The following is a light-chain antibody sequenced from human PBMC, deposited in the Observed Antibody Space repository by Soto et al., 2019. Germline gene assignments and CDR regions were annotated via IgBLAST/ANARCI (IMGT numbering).Light chain of an antibody. CDR1: NIGSKS. Sequence: SYELTQPPSVSVAPGQTARLTCGGDNIGSKSVHWYQQKPGQAPVVVAYDDSDRPAGIPERFSGSNSGNTATLTISRVEVGDEADYYCQVWDSSGDHPVFGGGTKLTVL. V-gene: IGLV3-21*02. CDR2: DDS. CDR3: QVWDSSGDHPV. J-gene: IGLJ2*01.